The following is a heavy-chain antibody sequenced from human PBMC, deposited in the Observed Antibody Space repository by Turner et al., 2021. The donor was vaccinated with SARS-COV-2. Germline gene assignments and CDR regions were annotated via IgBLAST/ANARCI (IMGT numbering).Heavy chain of an antibody. CDR1: GGPISSYY. D-gene: IGHD5-12*01. V-gene: IGHV4-59*01. Sequence: QVQLPESGPGLVKPSETLSPTCTVPGGPISSYYWSWIRHPPGKGLEWIGNIYYSGSTNYNPSPKSRVTISIYTSKNQFSLKLSTVTAADTAVYYCASARHNLDVYNYPFDFWGQGALVTVSS. J-gene: IGHJ4*02. CDR3: ASARHNLDVYNYPFDF. CDR2: IYYSGST.